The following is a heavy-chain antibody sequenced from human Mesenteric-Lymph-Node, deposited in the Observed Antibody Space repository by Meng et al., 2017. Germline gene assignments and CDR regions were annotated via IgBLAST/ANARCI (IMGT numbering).Heavy chain of an antibody. D-gene: IGHD3-10*01. Sequence: GESLKISCAASGFTFTSYGMHWVRQAPGKGLEWVTVIHSGGSIYYAESVKGRFTISRDTSKNTLYLQMSSMRTEDTAFYYCARGGYGSGRAPLGTADSWGQGTLVTVSS. V-gene: IGHV3-NL1*01. J-gene: IGHJ4*02. CDR1: GFTFTSYG. CDR3: ARGGYGSGRAPLGTADS. CDR2: IHSGGSI.